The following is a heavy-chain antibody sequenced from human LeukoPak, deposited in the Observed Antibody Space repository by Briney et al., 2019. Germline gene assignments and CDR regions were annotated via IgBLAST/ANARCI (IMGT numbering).Heavy chain of an antibody. CDR1: GFTFSSYS. Sequence: PGGSLRLSCAASGFTFSSYSMNWVRQAPGKGLEWVSSISGSSSYINYADSVKGRFTISRDNAQNSLFLQLNSLRAEDTAVYYCARDPYSSGWYKDAFDLWGQGTMVTVSS. CDR3: ARDPYSSGWYKDAFDL. J-gene: IGHJ3*01. CDR2: ISGSSSYI. D-gene: IGHD6-19*01. V-gene: IGHV3-21*01.